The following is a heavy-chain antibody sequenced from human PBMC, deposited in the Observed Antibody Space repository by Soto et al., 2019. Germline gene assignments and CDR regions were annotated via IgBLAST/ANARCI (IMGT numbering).Heavy chain of an antibody. CDR2: IYYSGST. J-gene: IGHJ6*02. D-gene: IGHD5-18*01. CDR3: ASRTQRYSYGLYYYYGMDV. V-gene: IGHV4-39*01. CDR1: GVSISSSSYY. Sequence: SETLSLTCTVSGVSISSSSYYWGWIRQPPGKGLEWIGSIYYSGSTYYNPSLKSRVTISVDTSKNQFSLKLSSVTAADTAVYYCASRTQRYSYGLYYYYGMDVWGQGTTVTVS.